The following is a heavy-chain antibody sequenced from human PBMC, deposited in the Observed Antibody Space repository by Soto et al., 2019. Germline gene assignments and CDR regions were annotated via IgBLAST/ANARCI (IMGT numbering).Heavy chain of an antibody. J-gene: IGHJ6*02. V-gene: IGHV3-23*01. D-gene: IGHD3-3*01. CDR2: ISGSGGST. CDR1: GFMFSAFA. Sequence: GGSLRLSCAASGFMFSAFAMNWVRQAPGKGLEWISGISGSGGSTNYADSVKGRFTVSRDNSKNMLYLEMSSLRADDTAVYYCAKDRRTGVVFKGYGMGVWGLGTTVTVSS. CDR3: AKDRRTGVVFKGYGMGV.